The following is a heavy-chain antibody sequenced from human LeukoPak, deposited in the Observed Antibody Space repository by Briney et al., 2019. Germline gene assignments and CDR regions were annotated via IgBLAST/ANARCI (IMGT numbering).Heavy chain of an antibody. J-gene: IGHJ4*02. CDR1: GYTFTGYY. V-gene: IGHV1-2*02. Sequence: GASVKVSCKASGYTFTGYYMHWVRQAPGQGLEWMGWINPNSGGTNYAQKFQGRVTMTRDTSISTAYMELSRLRSDDTAVYYCARDPLTSALGYAPPFDYWGQGTLVTVSS. D-gene: IGHD7-27*01. CDR2: INPNSGGT. CDR3: ARDPLTSALGYAPPFDY.